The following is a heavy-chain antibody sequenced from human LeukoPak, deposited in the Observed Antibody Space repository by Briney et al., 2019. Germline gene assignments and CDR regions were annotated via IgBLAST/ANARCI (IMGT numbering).Heavy chain of an antibody. D-gene: IGHD2-8*01. V-gene: IGHV1-46*01. CDR3: ASVYLYGMDV. CDR2: TNPSGGGT. Sequence: ASVKVSCKASGYSLTTYYMHWVRQAPGQGLEWMAITNPSGGGTKYAQKFQGGVTMTRDTPTNTVYMELSSLRTEDTAVYYCASVYLYGMDVWGQGTTVTVSS. CDR1: GYSLTTYY. J-gene: IGHJ6*02.